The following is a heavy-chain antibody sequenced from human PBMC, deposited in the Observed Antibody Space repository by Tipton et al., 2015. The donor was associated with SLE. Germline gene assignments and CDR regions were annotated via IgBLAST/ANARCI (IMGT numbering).Heavy chain of an antibody. CDR3: ARAPKESGYDNYFDY. CDR1: GYTFTSYA. Sequence: QSGPEVKKPGASVKVSCKASGYTFTSYAISWVRQAPGQGLEWMGGIIPIFGTANYAQKFQGRVTITTDESTSTAYMELSSLRSEDTAVYYCARAPKESGYDNYFDYWGQGPLVTVSS. J-gene: IGHJ4*02. V-gene: IGHV1-69*05. D-gene: IGHD5-12*01. CDR2: IIPIFGTA.